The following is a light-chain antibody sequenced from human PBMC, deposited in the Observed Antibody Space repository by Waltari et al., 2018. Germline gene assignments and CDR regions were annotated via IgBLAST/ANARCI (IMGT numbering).Light chain of an antibody. CDR1: QCISDY. CDR2: AAS. Sequence: CRASQCISDYLNWYQQKPGKAPKLLISAASSLQSGVPSRFSGSGSGTVFTLTISNLQPEDFATYYCPQGKNAPLTFGGGTRVEI. CDR3: PQGKNAPLT. J-gene: IGKJ4*01. V-gene: IGKV1-39*01.